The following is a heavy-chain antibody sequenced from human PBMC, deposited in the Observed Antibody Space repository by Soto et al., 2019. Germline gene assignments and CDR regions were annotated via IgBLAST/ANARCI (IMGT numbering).Heavy chain of an antibody. Sequence: ASVKVSCKASGYTFTSYAMHWVRQAPGQRLEWMGWINAGNGNTKYSQKFQGRVAITRDTSASTAYMELSGLRSEDTAVYYCARGYGSGSYYSYYYMDVWGKGTTVTVSS. CDR1: GYTFTSYA. V-gene: IGHV1-3*01. CDR3: ARGYGSGSYYSYYYMDV. J-gene: IGHJ6*03. D-gene: IGHD3-10*01. CDR2: INAGNGNT.